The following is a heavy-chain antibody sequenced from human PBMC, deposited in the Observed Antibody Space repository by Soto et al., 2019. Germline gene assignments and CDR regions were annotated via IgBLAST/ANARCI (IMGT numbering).Heavy chain of an antibody. J-gene: IGHJ5*02. CDR3: ARGLTCSCGSCYSGYNWFDP. CDR2: IIPIFGTA. CDR1: GGTFSSYA. D-gene: IGHD2-15*01. Sequence: SVKVSCKASGGTFSSYAISWVRQAPGQGLEWMGRIIPIFGTANYAQKFQGRVTITADESTSTAYMELSSLRSEDTAVYYCARGLTCSCGSCYSGYNWFDPWGQGTLVTVSS. V-gene: IGHV1-69*13.